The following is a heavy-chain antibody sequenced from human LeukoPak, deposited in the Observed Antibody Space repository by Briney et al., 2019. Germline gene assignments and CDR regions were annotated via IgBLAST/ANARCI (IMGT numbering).Heavy chain of an antibody. J-gene: IGHJ3*02. V-gene: IGHV5-51*01. Sequence: GESLKISCKGSGYSSTSYWIGWVRQMPGKGLEWMGIIYPGDSDTRYSPSFQGQVTISADKSISTAYLQWSSLKASDTAMYYCASGICGGDCYYAPYDAFDIWGQGTMVTVSS. D-gene: IGHD2-21*02. CDR3: ASGICGGDCYYAPYDAFDI. CDR1: GYSSTSYW. CDR2: IYPGDSDT.